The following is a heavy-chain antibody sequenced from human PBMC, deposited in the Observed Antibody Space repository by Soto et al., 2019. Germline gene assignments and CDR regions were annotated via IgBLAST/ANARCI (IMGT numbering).Heavy chain of an antibody. Sequence: QVQLQESGPGLVKPSETLSLTCTVSGGSISSYYWCWIRQPPGKGLEWIGYIYYSGSTNYNPSLKNRVTISVDTSKNQFSLKLSSVTAADTAVYYCARDLYTLDGEEGYYGMDVWGQGTTLTVSS. CDR2: IYYSGST. J-gene: IGHJ6*02. CDR1: GGSISSYY. D-gene: IGHD4-17*01. CDR3: ARDLYTLDGEEGYYGMDV. V-gene: IGHV4-59*01.